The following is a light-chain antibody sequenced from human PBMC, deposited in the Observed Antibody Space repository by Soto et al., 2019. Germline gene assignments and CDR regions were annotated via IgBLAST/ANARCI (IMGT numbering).Light chain of an antibody. V-gene: IGLV1-40*01. J-gene: IGLJ2*01. CDR3: AAWDDSLNGHVV. CDR2: GNN. Sequence: QSALTQPPSVSGAPGQRVTISCTGSSSNIGAGYDVHWYQQLPGTAPKLLIYGNNNRPSGVPDRFSGSKSGTSASLAISGLQSEDEADYSCAAWDDSLNGHVVFGGGTQLTVL. CDR1: SSNIGAGYD.